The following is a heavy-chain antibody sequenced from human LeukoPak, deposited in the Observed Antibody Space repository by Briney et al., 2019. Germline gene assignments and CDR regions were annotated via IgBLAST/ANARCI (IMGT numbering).Heavy chain of an antibody. V-gene: IGHV3-23*01. CDR3: ARVVTWFDP. CDR1: GFTFSSYA. CDR2: ITGSGDAT. Sequence: PGGSLRLSCAASGFTFSSYAMSWVRQAPGKGLEWVSTITGSGDATYYADSVKGRFTISRDNAKNSVYLQMNSLRAEDTAVYYCARVVTWFDPWGQGSLVTVSS. J-gene: IGHJ5*02.